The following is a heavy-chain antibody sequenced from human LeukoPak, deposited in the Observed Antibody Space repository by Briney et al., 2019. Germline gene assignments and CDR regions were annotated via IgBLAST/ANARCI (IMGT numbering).Heavy chain of an antibody. Sequence: GGALRLSCAASGFTFSNYAVTWVRQAPGGGLEWVSAISHGGGTYYADSVKGRFTISRDNSKNTLYLQMNSLRAEDTAIYYCAKVRESYDSSGYYLDYWGQGTLVTVSS. CDR2: ISHGGGT. J-gene: IGHJ4*02. V-gene: IGHV3-23*01. CDR3: AKVRESYDSSGYYLDY. D-gene: IGHD3-22*01. CDR1: GFTFSNYA.